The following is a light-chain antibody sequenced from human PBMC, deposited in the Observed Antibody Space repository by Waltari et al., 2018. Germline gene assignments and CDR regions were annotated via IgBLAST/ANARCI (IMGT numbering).Light chain of an antibody. CDR3: AGWDDRLNGVV. CDR1: SSNIGSYI. CDR2: INN. V-gene: IGLV1-44*01. J-gene: IGLJ3*02. Sequence: QSVLTQPPSASGTPGQRVTISCSGSSSNIGSYIVNWYQQLPGTAPKLLIYINNQRPSGVRDRFSGSKSGTSASLAISGLQSEDEADYYCAGWDDRLNGVVFGGGTKLTVL.